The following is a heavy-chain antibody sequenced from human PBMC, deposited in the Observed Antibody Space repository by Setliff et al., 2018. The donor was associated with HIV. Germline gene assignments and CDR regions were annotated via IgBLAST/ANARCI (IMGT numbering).Heavy chain of an antibody. Sequence: GGSLRLSCVASGFTFSSYWMHWVSQAPGRGLMWISRLNTDGSSIDYADSVKGRFTFSRDNAKNTLYLQMNGLRADDTAVYYCAMGGSNTWYSSWGQGALVTVSS. CDR2: LNTDGSSI. D-gene: IGHD6-13*01. CDR1: GFTFSSYW. V-gene: IGHV3-74*01. CDR3: AMGGSNTWYSS. J-gene: IGHJ5*02.